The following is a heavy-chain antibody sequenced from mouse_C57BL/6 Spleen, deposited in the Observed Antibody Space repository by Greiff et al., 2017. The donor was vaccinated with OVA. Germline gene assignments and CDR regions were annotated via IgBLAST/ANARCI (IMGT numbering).Heavy chain of an antibody. CDR2: IYPGDGDT. Sequence: VQLQQSGAELVKPGASVKISCKASGYAFSSYWMNWVKQRPGKGLEVIGQIYPGDGDTNYNGKFKGKATLTADKSSSTAYMQLSSLTSEDSAVYFCASPYYYGSTYAMDYWGQGTSVTVSS. CDR3: ASPYYYGSTYAMDY. D-gene: IGHD1-1*01. V-gene: IGHV1-80*01. CDR1: GYAFSSYW. J-gene: IGHJ4*01.